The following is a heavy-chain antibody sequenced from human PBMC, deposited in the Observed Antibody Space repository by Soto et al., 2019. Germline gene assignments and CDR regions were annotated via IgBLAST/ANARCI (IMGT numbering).Heavy chain of an antibody. J-gene: IGHJ6*02. D-gene: IGHD3-10*01. CDR1: GYIFTGYY. V-gene: IGHV1-2*04. Sequence: ASVKVSCKASGYIFTGYYMHWVRQAPGQGLEWMGWINPNSGGTNYAQKFQGWVTMTRDTSISTAYMELSRLRSDDTAVYYCARDGHYYGSGSYYNDPRFYGMDVWGQGTTVTVSS. CDR2: INPNSGGT. CDR3: ARDGHYYGSGSYYNDPRFYGMDV.